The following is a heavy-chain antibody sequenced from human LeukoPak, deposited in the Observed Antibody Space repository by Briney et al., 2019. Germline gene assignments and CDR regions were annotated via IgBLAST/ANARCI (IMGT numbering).Heavy chain of an antibody. Sequence: SETLSLTCTVSGASITTHAWSWIRQPPGKGPEWIGCIFYTGSTNYNPSLKGRVTISPDTSKNQFSLNLSAVAAADTAVYYCVCGANGEHAFDYWSQGTLVTVSS. CDR2: IFYTGST. J-gene: IGHJ4*02. V-gene: IGHV4-59*11. CDR3: VCGANGEHAFDY. CDR1: GASITTHA. D-gene: IGHD4-17*01.